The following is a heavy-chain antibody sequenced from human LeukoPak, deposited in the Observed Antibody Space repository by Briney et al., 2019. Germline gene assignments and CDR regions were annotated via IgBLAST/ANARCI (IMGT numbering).Heavy chain of an antibody. Sequence: GGSLRLSCAASGFTLSTYGMHWVRQVPGKGLEWVAVISKDGSDTYYADSVKGRFTISRDNPKNTLFLQMNNLRAEDTAVYRCAKGGNFYNWRSYFDSWGQGTLVTVSS. CDR3: AKGGNFYNWRSYFDS. CDR2: ISKDGSDT. J-gene: IGHJ5*01. D-gene: IGHD3-16*01. CDR1: GFTLSTYG. V-gene: IGHV3-30*18.